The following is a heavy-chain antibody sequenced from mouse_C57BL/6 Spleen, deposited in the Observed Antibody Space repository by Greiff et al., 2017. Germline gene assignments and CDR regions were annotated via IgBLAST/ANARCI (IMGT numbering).Heavy chain of an antibody. CDR1: GYAFSSSW. CDR2: IYPGDGDT. CDR3: AREEEKNCYPFAY. J-gene: IGHJ3*01. V-gene: IGHV1-82*01. D-gene: IGHD2-12*01. Sequence: VQLQQSGPELVKPGASVKISCKASGYAFSSSWMNWVKQRPGKGLEWIGRIYPGDGDTNYNGKFKGKATLTADKSSSTAYMQLSILTSEDSAVYFWAREEEKNCYPFAYWGQGTLVTVSA.